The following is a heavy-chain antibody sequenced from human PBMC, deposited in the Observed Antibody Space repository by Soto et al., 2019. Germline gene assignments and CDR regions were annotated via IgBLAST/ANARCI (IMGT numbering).Heavy chain of an antibody. Sequence: GESMKISCAASGFTFNTYVMSWVRQAPGKGLEWVSTISASGVSTYYADSVKGRFTISRDNSKNTLYLQMNSLRVEDTAVYYCARGLGYCSSTSCYIWFDYWGQGTLVTVSS. CDR1: GFTFNTYV. V-gene: IGHV3-23*01. D-gene: IGHD2-2*02. CDR2: ISASGVST. CDR3: ARGLGYCSSTSCYIWFDY. J-gene: IGHJ4*02.